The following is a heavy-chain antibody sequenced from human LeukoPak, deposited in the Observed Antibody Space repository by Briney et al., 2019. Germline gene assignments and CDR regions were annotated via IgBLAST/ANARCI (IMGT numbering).Heavy chain of an antibody. Sequence: GGSLRLSCAAPGFTFRSYAMPWVRQAPGKGLEWVALMSYDGRNKYYADYVKGRVPISRDDSTNTLYLKMSRLRPEDTAVYYCARDLGYSRSWPPRNFDYWGQGTLVTVSS. CDR1: GFTFRSYA. J-gene: IGHJ4*02. D-gene: IGHD6-13*01. CDR3: ARDLGYSRSWPPRNFDY. V-gene: IGHV3-30*04. CDR2: MSYDGRNK.